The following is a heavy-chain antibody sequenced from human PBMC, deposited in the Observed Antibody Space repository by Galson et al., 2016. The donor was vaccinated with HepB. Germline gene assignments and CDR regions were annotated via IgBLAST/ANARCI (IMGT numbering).Heavy chain of an antibody. CDR2: IDWDDDK. CDR1: GFSLTTSGKR. V-gene: IGHV2-70*04. CDR3: ARMQGGGGPTFYFDY. Sequence: PALVTPTQTLTLTCTFSGFSLTTSGKRVSWIRQPPGKALEWLARIDWDDDKFYSTSLKTRLTISKDTSKNQVFLTMTNMDPVDTATYYCARMQGGGGPTFYFDYWGPGSLVTVAS. J-gene: IGHJ4*02. D-gene: IGHD2-21*01.